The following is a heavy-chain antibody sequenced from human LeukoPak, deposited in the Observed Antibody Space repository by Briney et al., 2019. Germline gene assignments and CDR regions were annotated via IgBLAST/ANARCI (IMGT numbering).Heavy chain of an antibody. CDR2: IYYSGTT. D-gene: IGHD4-23*01. Sequence: SETLSLTCTVSGGSIGSGGYYWSWIRQHPGKGLEWIGYIYYSGTTYYNPSLKSRLTISVDTSKNQFSLKVSSVTAADTAVYFCARAGYGGNIVFDYWGQGTLVTVSS. CDR1: GGSIGSGGYY. CDR3: ARAGYGGNIVFDY. V-gene: IGHV4-31*03. J-gene: IGHJ4*02.